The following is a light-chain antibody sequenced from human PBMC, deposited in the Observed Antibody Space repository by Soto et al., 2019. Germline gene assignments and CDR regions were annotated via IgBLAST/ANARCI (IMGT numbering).Light chain of an antibody. Sequence: EIVLTQSPATLSLSPGERATLSCRASQSVSSYLAWYQQKPGQAPRLLIYDASNRATGIPARFSGSGSGTDFTLTISSLEPEEFAVYYCLQRSDWPRTFGQGTKVEIK. CDR3: LQRSDWPRT. CDR1: QSVSSY. J-gene: IGKJ1*01. CDR2: DAS. V-gene: IGKV3-11*01.